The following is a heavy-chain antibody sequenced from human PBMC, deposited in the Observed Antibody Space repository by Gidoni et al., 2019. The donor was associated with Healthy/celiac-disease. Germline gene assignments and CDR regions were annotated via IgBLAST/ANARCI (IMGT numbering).Heavy chain of an antibody. D-gene: IGHD3-22*01. Sequence: EVQLVESGGGLVQPGGSLRLSCAASGFTFSSYEMNWVRQAPGKGLEWVSYISSSGSTIYYADSVKGRFTISRDNAKNSLYLQMNSLRAEDTAVYYCAREGFSYYYDSSGYYPFDYWGQGTLVTVSS. CDR3: AREGFSYYYDSSGYYPFDY. CDR1: GFTFSSYE. V-gene: IGHV3-48*03. J-gene: IGHJ4*02. CDR2: ISSSGSTI.